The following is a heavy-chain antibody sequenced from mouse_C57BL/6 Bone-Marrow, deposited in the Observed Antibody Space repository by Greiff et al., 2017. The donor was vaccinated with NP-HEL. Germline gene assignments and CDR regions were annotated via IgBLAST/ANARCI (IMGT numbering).Heavy chain of an antibody. D-gene: IGHD1-1*01. CDR1: GFSLTSYG. J-gene: IGHJ1*03. CDR3: ASYYGSSEWYFDV. Sequence: VQLQQSGPGLVQPSQSLSITCTVSGFSLTSYGVHWVRPSPGKGLAWLGVIWRGGSTDYNAAFISILSISKDNSKSQVFFKMNSLQADDTAIYYCASYYGSSEWYFDVWGTGTTVTVSS. CDR2: IWRGGST. V-gene: IGHV2-2*01.